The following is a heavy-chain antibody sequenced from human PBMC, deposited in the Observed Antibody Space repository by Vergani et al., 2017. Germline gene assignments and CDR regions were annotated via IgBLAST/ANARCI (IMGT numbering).Heavy chain of an antibody. D-gene: IGHD3-9*01. Sequence: QVQLQESGPGLVKPSETLSLTCAVSGFSIDNGYYWDWIRQPPGKGLEWIGSIYRTGRTHFNPSLKGRVTISVDTSNNHFSLRLNSLTAADTAVYYWARRSGIVYDIFSGTQYFFDFWGQGTLVTVSS. CDR2: IYRTGRT. V-gene: IGHV4-38-2*01. CDR3: ARRSGIVYDIFSGTQYFFDF. CDR1: GFSIDNGYY. J-gene: IGHJ4*02.